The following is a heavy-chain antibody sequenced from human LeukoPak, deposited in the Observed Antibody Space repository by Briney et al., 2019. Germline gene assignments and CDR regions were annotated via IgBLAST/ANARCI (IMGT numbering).Heavy chain of an antibody. CDR3: ARDLTMVRGVYYYYGMDV. Sequence: GASVKVSCKASGGTFSSYAISWVRQAPGQGLEWMGGIIPIFGTANYAQKFQGRVTITADESTSTAYMELNSLRAEDTAVYYCARDLTMVRGVYYYYGMDVWGQGTTVTVSS. J-gene: IGHJ6*02. CDR2: IIPIFGTA. V-gene: IGHV1-69*13. D-gene: IGHD3-10*01. CDR1: GGTFSSYA.